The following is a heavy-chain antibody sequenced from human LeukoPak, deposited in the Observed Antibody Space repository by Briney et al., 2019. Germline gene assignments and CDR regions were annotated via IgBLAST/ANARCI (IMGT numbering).Heavy chain of an antibody. Sequence: GGSLRLSCAASGFTVSSNYMSWVRQAPGKGLEWVSVIYSGGSTYYADSVKGRFTISRDNSKNTPYLQMNSLRAEDTAVYYCARDIYYGSGSYCDYWGQGTLVTVSS. CDR2: IYSGGST. D-gene: IGHD3-10*01. V-gene: IGHV3-53*01. CDR3: ARDIYYGSGSYCDY. J-gene: IGHJ4*02. CDR1: GFTVSSNY.